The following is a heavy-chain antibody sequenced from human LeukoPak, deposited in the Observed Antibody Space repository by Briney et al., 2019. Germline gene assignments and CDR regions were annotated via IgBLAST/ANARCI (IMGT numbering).Heavy chain of an antibody. D-gene: IGHD6-19*01. CDR2: INPNSGGT. Sequence: PGASVKVSCKASGYTFIGYYIHWVRQAPGQGLEWMGWINPNSGGTYYAQKFQGRVTMTRKTSISTAYMELSRLRSDDTAVYYCARDNEVGVAPWPSYYGMDVWGQGTTVTVSS. V-gene: IGHV1-2*02. J-gene: IGHJ6*02. CDR1: GYTFIGYY. CDR3: ARDNEVGVAPWPSYYGMDV.